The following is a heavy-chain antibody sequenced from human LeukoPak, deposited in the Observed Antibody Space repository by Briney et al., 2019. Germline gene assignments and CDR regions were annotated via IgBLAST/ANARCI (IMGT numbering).Heavy chain of an antibody. CDR3: ASIGGYPIWFDP. D-gene: IGHD1-26*01. CDR2: IYYSGDT. J-gene: IGHJ5*02. Sequence: SETLSLTCTVSGGSIRSYYWSWIRQPPGKGLEWIGYIYYSGDTSYNPSLKSRVSISVDTSKNQVSLKLRSVTAADTAVYYCASIGGYPIWFDPWGQGTLVTVSS. CDR1: GGSIRSYY. V-gene: IGHV4-59*08.